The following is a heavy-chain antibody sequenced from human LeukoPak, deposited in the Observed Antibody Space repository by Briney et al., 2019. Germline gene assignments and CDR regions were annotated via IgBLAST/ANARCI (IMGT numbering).Heavy chain of an antibody. CDR1: GFSLSTSGMC. Sequence: SGPTLVKPTQTLTLTCTFSGFSLSTSGMCVSWIRQPPGKALEWPARIDWDDDKYYSTSLKTRLTISKDTSKNQVVLTMTNMDPVDTATYYCARIVYYDSSGYYFDYWGQGTLVTVSS. CDR2: IDWDDDK. D-gene: IGHD3-22*01. CDR3: ARIVYYDSSGYYFDY. J-gene: IGHJ4*02. V-gene: IGHV2-70*11.